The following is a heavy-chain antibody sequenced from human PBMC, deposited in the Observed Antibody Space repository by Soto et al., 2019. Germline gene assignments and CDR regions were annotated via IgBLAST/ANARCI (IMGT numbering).Heavy chain of an antibody. J-gene: IGHJ4*02. V-gene: IGHV3-48*01. D-gene: IGHD6-25*01. CDR3: ARVAGPLPDY. CDR2: ISSSSSTI. Sequence: GGSLRISCAASGFTFSSYSMNWVRQAPGKGLEWVSYISSSSSTIYYADSVKGRFTISRDNAKNSLYLQMNSLRAEDTAAYYCARVAGPLPDYRGQGTLVTVSS. CDR1: GFTFSSYS.